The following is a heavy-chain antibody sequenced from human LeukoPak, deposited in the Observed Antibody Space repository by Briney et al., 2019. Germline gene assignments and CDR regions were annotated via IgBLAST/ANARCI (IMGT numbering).Heavy chain of an antibody. V-gene: IGHV4-34*01. Sequence: SETLSLTCAVYGGSFSGYYWSWIRQPPGKGLEWIGEINHSGSTNYNPSLKSRATISVDTSKNQFSLKLSSVTAADTAVYYCARNMVDWGQGALVTVSS. D-gene: IGHD3-10*01. CDR1: GGSFSGYY. J-gene: IGHJ4*02. CDR2: INHSGST. CDR3: ARNMVD.